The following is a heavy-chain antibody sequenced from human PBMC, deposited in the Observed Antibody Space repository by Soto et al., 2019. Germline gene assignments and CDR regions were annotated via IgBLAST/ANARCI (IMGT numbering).Heavy chain of an antibody. D-gene: IGHD2-15*01. Sequence: PLQTLSRTCVGSGNTFSSNSVAWNWVRQSPSSGLEWLGRTYYRSRWYSDYAVSVRSRIDINADTSKNQVSLQLNSVTPEDTAVYYCARSEEDSDYYYYGMDVWGQGTTVTVS. CDR3: ARSEEDSDYYYYGMDV. CDR1: GNTFSSNSVA. CDR2: TYYRSRWYS. V-gene: IGHV6-1*01. J-gene: IGHJ6*02.